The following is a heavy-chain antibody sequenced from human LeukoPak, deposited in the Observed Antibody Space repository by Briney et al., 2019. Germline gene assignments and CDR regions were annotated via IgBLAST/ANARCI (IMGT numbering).Heavy chain of an antibody. CDR2: IYYSGST. J-gene: IGHJ4*02. CDR1: GGSISSYY. CDR3: ARGELSSSWYYLAY. Sequence: PSETLSLTCTVSGGSISSYYWSWIRQPPGKGLEWIGYIYYSGSTNYNPSLKSRVTISVDTSKNQFSLKLSSVTAADTAVYYCARGELSSSWYYLAYWGQGTLVTVSS. D-gene: IGHD6-13*01. V-gene: IGHV4-59*12.